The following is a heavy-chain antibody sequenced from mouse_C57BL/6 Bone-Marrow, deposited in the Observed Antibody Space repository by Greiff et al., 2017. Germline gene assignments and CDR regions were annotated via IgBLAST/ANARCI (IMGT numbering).Heavy chain of an antibody. D-gene: IGHD2-10*01. CDR2: IDPSDSYT. CDR1: GYTFTSYW. CDR3: ARGGLPGWFAY. J-gene: IGHJ3*01. V-gene: IGHV1-50*01. Sequence: QVQLQQPGAELVKPGASVKLSCKASGYTFTSYWMQWVKQRPGQGLEWIGEIDPSDSYTNYNQKFKGKATLTVDTSSSTAYMQLSSLTSEDSAVYYCARGGLPGWFAYWGQGTLVTVSA.